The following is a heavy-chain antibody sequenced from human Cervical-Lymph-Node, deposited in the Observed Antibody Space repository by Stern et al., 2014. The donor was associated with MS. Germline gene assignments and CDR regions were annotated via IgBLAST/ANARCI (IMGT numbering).Heavy chain of an antibody. D-gene: IGHD3-3*01. CDR2: ITGNGDHT. J-gene: IGHJ4*02. V-gene: IGHV3-23*04. CDR3: AKDDFWSGFSDH. CDR1: GFTFSSYA. Sequence: EVQLVESGGGLVRPGGSLRLSCAASGFTFSSYAMSWVRQAPGKGLEWVSAITGNGDHTYDADSVRGRFSISRDNYWNTLSLQMNSLRAEDTAVYYCAKDDFWSGFSDHWGQGILVAVSS.